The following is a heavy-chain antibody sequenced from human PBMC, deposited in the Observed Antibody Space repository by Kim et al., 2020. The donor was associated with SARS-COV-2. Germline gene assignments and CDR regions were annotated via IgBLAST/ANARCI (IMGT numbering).Heavy chain of an antibody. CDR2: IRFDGSVT. CDR3: ARDLRYCSSTSCHKNWLDP. D-gene: IGHD2-2*02. J-gene: IGHJ5*02. CDR1: GFTFNTYW. Sequence: GGSLRLSCAASGFTFNTYWMHWVRQVPGKGPEWVSRIRFDGSVTNYVDSVKGRFTISRDNARNTLWLQMRSLRVEDTAVYYCARDLRYCSSTSCHKNWLDPWGQGTLVTVSS. V-gene: IGHV3-74*01.